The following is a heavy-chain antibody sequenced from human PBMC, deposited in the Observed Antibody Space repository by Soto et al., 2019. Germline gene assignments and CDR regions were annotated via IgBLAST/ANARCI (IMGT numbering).Heavy chain of an antibody. D-gene: IGHD1-1*01. V-gene: IGHV3-7*05. CDR1: GFTFGDFW. CDR2: MNQNGGEI. CDR3: ASQRISYAMDV. J-gene: IGHJ6*02. Sequence: EVQLVESGGGLVQPGGSLRLSCTVSGFTFGDFWMTWVRQAPGKGLEWVANMNQNGGEIYYADSVRGRFVISRDNAKKSLLLQMNSLSAEDSALYYCASQRISYAMDVWGQGTTVTVSS.